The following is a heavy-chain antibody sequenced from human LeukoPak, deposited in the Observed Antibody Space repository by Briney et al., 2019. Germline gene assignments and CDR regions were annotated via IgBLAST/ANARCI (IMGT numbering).Heavy chain of an antibody. J-gene: IGHJ3*02. CDR1: GYTFTSYG. CDR3: ARDRRWFGFVEAFDI. V-gene: IGHV1-18*01. D-gene: IGHD3-10*01. CDR2: ISAYNGNT. Sequence: GASVKVSCKASGYTFTSYGISWVRQAPGQGLEWMGWISAYNGNTNYAQKLQGRVTMTTDTSTSTAYMELRSLRSDDTAVYYCARDRRWFGFVEAFDIWGQGTMVTVSS.